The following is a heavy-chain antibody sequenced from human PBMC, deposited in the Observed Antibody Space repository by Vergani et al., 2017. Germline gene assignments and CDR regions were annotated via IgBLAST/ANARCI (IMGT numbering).Heavy chain of an antibody. Sequence: QVQLQQWGAGLLKPSETLSLTCAVYGGSFSGYYWSWIRQPPGKGLEWIGEINHSGSTNYNPSLKSRVTISVDTSKNQFSLKLSSVTAADTAVYYCARYTQAAIRFDYYYYYMDVWGKGTTVTVSS. D-gene: IGHD2-2*02. J-gene: IGHJ6*03. CDR1: GGSFSGYY. CDR3: ARYTQAAIRFDYYYYYMDV. CDR2: INHSGST. V-gene: IGHV4-34*01.